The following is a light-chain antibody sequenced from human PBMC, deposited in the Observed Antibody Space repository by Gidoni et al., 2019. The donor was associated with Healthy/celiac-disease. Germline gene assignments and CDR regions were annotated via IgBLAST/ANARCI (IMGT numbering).Light chain of an antibody. J-gene: IGKJ4*01. CDR2: GAS. V-gene: IGKV3-20*01. Sequence: EIVLTESPGTLSLYPGERATLSCRASQSVSSSYLAWYQQTPGQAPRLLIYGASSRATGIPDRFSGSGSGTDFTLTISRLEPEDFSVYECQQYGSSTFGGGTKVEIK. CDR1: QSVSSSY. CDR3: QQYGSST.